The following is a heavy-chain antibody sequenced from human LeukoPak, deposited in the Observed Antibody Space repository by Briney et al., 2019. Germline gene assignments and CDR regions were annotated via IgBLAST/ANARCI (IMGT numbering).Heavy chain of an antibody. CDR1: GFTFSSYA. J-gene: IGHJ4*02. CDR2: INSDGSST. D-gene: IGHD3-9*01. V-gene: IGHV3-74*01. CDR3: VRDKDWAFDY. Sequence: GGSLRLSCAASGFTFSSYAMSWVRQAPGKGLEWVSRINSDGSSTSYADSVKGRFTISRDNAKNTLYLQMNSLRAEDTAVYYCVRDKDWAFDYWGQGALVTVSS.